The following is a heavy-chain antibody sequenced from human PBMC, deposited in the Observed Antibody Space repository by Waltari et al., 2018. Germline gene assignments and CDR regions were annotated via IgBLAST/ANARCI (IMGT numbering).Heavy chain of an antibody. V-gene: IGHV4-61*09. J-gene: IGHJ4*02. CDR3: ARVGEAGGYTYYFDY. CDR2: NYTNGST. D-gene: IGHD5-12*01. Sequence: QVQLQESGPGLVKPSQTLSLTCTVSGGSISSGSYYWSWIRQPAGKGLGRIGYNYTNGSTNYNPYRKSRITTSVDTSKNQFSRKRSSVTAADTAVYYCARVGEAGGYTYYFDYWGQGTLVTVSS. CDR1: GGSISSGSYY.